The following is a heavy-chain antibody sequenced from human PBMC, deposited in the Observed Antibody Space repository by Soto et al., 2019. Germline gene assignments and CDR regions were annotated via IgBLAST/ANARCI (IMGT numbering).Heavy chain of an antibody. CDR3: ARVSRSYYDSSGYGSYGMDV. V-gene: IGHV3-30-3*01. D-gene: IGHD3-22*01. Sequence: GWSLRLSCASSVFTFISYAMHWVRQAPGKGLEWVAVISYDGSNKYYADSVKGRFTISRDNSKNTLYLQMNSLRAEDTAVYYCARVSRSYYDSSGYGSYGMDVWGQGTTVTVSS. CDR1: VFTFISYA. CDR2: ISYDGSNK. J-gene: IGHJ6*02.